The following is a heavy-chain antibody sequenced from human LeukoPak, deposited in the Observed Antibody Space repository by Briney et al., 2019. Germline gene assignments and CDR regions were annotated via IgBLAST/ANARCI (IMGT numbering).Heavy chain of an antibody. CDR3: ARVRGSYSVDY. D-gene: IGHD3-10*01. V-gene: IGHV3-11*04. CDR2: ISTSGTTT. Sequence: GGSLRLSCAASGFTFSDYYMSWIRQAPGKGLEWISYISTSGTTTYHADSVKGRFTISRDDAKNSLYLQMNSLRADDAALYYCARVRGSYSVDYWGQGTLVTVSS. J-gene: IGHJ4*02. CDR1: GFTFSDYY.